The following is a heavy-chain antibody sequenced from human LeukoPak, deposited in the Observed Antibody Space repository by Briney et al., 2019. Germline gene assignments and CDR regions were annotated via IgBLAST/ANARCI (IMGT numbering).Heavy chain of an antibody. J-gene: IGHJ4*02. V-gene: IGHV3-30*18. D-gene: IGHD1-1*01. CDR2: ISSDGTNK. CDR1: KFTFSTYG. Sequence: GGSLRLSCAASKFTFSTYGMHWVRQTPGKGLEWVAVISSDGTNKHYADSVKGRFTISRDSSKNTLYLQMSSLRPEDTAVYYCAKDRIRWGATGAPYYFDYWGQGTLVTVSS. CDR3: AKDRIRWGATGAPYYFDY.